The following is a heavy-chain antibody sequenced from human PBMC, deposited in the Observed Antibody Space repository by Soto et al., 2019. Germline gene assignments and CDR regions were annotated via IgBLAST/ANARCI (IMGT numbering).Heavy chain of an antibody. CDR3: AKSGDSSGYYNWYFDL. CDR2: ISGGGGNT. V-gene: IGHV3-23*01. D-gene: IGHD3-22*01. Sequence: EVQLFESGGGLVQPGVSLRLSCAASEFTFSSYAMSWVRQAPGKGLEWVSTISGGGGNTYYADSVKGRFTMSRDNSKNQLSLKMSRLRAEDMAVYYCAKSGDSSGYYNWYFDLWGRGTLVTVSS. J-gene: IGHJ2*01. CDR1: EFTFSSYA.